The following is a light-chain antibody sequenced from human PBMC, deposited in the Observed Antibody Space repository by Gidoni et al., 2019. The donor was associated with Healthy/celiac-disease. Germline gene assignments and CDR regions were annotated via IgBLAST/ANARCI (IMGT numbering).Light chain of an antibody. J-gene: IGLJ3*02. CDR2: EDN. V-gene: IGLV6-57*02. CDR1: RGSIASNY. CDR3: QSYDSSNRGV. Sequence: NFMLTQPHSVSEAPGKTVTISYTGSRGSIASNYVQWYQQRPGSAPTTVIYEDNPSPSGVPDRFSGSIDSSSNSASLTISGLKTEDEADYYCQSYDSSNRGVFGGGTKLTVL.